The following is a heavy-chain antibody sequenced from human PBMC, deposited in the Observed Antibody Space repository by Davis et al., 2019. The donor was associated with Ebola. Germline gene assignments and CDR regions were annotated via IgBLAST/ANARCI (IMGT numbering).Heavy chain of an antibody. CDR1: GFTFSSFG. V-gene: IGHV3-30*02. Sequence: PGGSLRLSCAASGFTFSSFGMHWVRQAPGKGLEWVAFIQFDGSDKYYADSVKGRFTISRDNSKNTLYLQMNSLRAEDTAVYYCARDFEQSGDYWGQGTLVTVSS. CDR3: ARDFEQSGDY. D-gene: IGHD3-10*01. CDR2: IQFDGSDK. J-gene: IGHJ4*02.